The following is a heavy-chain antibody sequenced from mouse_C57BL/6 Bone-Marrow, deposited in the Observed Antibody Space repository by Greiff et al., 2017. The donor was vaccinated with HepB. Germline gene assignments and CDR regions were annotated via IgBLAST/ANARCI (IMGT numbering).Heavy chain of an antibody. D-gene: IGHD1-1*02. CDR3: ARSVGGYFDY. CDR1: GYTFTSYT. CDR2: INPSSGYT. Sequence: VQLQESGAELARPGASVKMSCKASGYTFTSYTMHWVKQRPGQGLEWIGYINPSSGYTKYNQKFKDKATLTADKSSSTAYMQLSSLTSEDSAVYYCARSVGGYFDYWGQGTTLTVSS. V-gene: IGHV1-4*01. J-gene: IGHJ2*01.